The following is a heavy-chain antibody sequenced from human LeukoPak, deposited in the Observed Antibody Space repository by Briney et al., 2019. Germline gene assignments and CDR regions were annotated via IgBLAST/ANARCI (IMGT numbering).Heavy chain of an antibody. CDR3: AREASSGWENWFDP. Sequence: NPSPTFTVSRGALSSHQWSLVRQPPRKGLGWIGYIYYSGSTNYNPSLKSRVTISVDTSKNQFSLKLSSVTAADTAVYYCAREASSGWENWFDPWGQGTLVTVSS. V-gene: IGHV4-59*11. CDR1: RGALSSHQ. J-gene: IGHJ5*02. D-gene: IGHD6-19*01. CDR2: IYYSGST.